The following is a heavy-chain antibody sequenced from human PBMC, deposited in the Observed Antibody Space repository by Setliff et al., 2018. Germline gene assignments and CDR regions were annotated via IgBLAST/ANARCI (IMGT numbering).Heavy chain of an antibody. CDR3: ARGGTFRYFDF. J-gene: IGHJ4*02. Sequence: KPSETLSLTCAASGGTFSYYYWTWIRQPPGKGLEWVGEINHTGTTKYNPSLQSRVTISIDTSKDQFSLTVTSVTAADTAMYYCARGGTFRYFDFWGQGAPVTVSS. CDR1: GGTFSYYY. CDR2: INHTGTT. V-gene: IGHV4-34*01.